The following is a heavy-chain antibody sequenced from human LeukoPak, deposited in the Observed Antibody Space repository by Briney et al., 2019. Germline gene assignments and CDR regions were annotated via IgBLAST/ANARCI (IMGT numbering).Heavy chain of an antibody. CDR3: VAGAGWLPDH. D-gene: IGHD6-19*01. CDR1: GLTYSTYW. J-gene: IGHJ4*02. V-gene: IGHV3-7*02. CDR2: IKGDGSER. Sequence: PGGSLRLSCAASGLTYSTYWMNWVRQAPGKGLEWVANIKGDGSERNYVDSLKGRFTISRDNAINSLYLQMNSLRVEDTAVYYRVAGAGWLPDHWGQGTLVTVSS.